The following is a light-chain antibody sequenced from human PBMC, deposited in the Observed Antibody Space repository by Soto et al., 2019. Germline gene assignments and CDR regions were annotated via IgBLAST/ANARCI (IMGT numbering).Light chain of an antibody. V-gene: IGKV3-15*01. Sequence: EILMTQSPATLPVSPGERATLSCRASQSVSSNLAWYQQKPGQAPRLLIYGASTRATAIPARSTASGSGTEFTLTISSLQSEDFAVYYCQQYNSWPRTFGQGTKVDIK. CDR3: QQYNSWPRT. J-gene: IGKJ1*01. CDR1: QSVSSN. CDR2: GAS.